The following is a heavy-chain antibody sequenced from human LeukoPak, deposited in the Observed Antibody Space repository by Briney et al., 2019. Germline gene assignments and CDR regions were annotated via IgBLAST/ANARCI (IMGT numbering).Heavy chain of an antibody. CDR1: GFSFTCYW. J-gene: IGHJ4*02. Sequence: GESPKISCXASGFSFTCYWIGWVRQMAGKGLEWMGILYPGDSDTRYSPSFQGQVTMSADESISTAYLQWATLKASDSAMYYCARHSSTGIDYWGQGTLVTVSS. V-gene: IGHV5-51*01. CDR3: ARHSSTGIDY. D-gene: IGHD2-2*01. CDR2: LYPGDSDT.